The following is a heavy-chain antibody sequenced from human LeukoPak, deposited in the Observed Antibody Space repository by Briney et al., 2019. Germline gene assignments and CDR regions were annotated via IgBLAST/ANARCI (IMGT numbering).Heavy chain of an antibody. CDR2: IKGDGSDK. D-gene: IGHD3-10*01. Sequence: GGSLRLSCAASGFAFSSYWMSWVRQAPGKGLEWVANIKGDGSDKYYLDFLKGRFTVSRDNAKNSLYLQVNSLRDDDTAVYYCARPFGSGTYYQFDLWGQGTLVTVSS. CDR1: GFAFSSYW. V-gene: IGHV3-7*04. J-gene: IGHJ4*02. CDR3: ARPFGSGTYYQFDL.